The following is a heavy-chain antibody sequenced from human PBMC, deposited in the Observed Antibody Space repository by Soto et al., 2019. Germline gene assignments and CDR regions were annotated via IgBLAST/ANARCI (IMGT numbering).Heavy chain of an antibody. CDR3: ARQDGSGPFDY. V-gene: IGHV5-51*01. J-gene: IGHJ4*02. Sequence: XASLTISCKDSGPRFANRWFAWVRQVPGKGLEWMGNIYPGDSDIKYSPSLDGQVTISADKSSSTAFLEWRSLRASDSATYYCARQDGSGPFDYWGQGTRVTVSS. D-gene: IGHD3-10*01. CDR1: GPRFANRW. CDR2: IYPGDSDI.